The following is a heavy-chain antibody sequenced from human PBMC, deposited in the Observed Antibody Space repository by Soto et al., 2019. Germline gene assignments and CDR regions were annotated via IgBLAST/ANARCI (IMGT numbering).Heavy chain of an antibody. CDR3: ARAVTWGLDV. V-gene: IGHV3-48*02. D-gene: IGHD3-10*01. CDR2: ISRSSTGI. J-gene: IGHJ6*02. Sequence: EVQLVESGGGLVQPGGSLRLSCAASGFTFSLYSMSWVRQAPGKGLEWVSYISRSSTGIHYADSVKGRFTISRDDATNSMHLQMSRLRDGDTAVYYCARAVTWGLDVWGQGTTVSISS. CDR1: GFTFSLYS.